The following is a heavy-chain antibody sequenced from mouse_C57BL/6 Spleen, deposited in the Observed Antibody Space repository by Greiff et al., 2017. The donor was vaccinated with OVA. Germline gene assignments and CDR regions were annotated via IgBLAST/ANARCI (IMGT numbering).Heavy chain of an antibody. D-gene: IGHD1-1*01. CDR2: IYPSDSDT. V-gene: IGHV1-52*01. J-gene: IGHJ2*01. Sequence: VQLQQPGAELVRPGSSVKLSCKASGYTFTSYWMHWVKQRPVQGLEWIGNIYPSDSDTHSNQKFKDKATLTADKSSSTSYMQLSSLTSEDAAVYCCTLGLRDYFDYWGQGTTLTVSS. CDR1: GYTFTSYW. CDR3: TLGLRDYFDY.